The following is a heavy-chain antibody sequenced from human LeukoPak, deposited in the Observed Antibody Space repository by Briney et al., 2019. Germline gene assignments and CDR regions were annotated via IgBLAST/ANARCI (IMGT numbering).Heavy chain of an antibody. CDR3: ARDSSKYSSGWYYFDY. CDR1: GFTFDDYA. CDR2: ISSSSSYI. Sequence: GGSLRLSCAASGFTFDDYAMHWVRQAPGKGLEWVSSISSSSSYIYYADSVKGRFTISRDNAKNSLYLQMNSLRAEDTAVYYCARDSSKYSSGWYYFDYWGQGTLVTVSS. D-gene: IGHD6-19*01. V-gene: IGHV3-21*01. J-gene: IGHJ4*02.